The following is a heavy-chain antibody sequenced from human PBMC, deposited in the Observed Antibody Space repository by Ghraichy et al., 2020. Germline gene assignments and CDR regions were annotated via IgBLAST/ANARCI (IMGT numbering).Heavy chain of an antibody. V-gene: IGHV3-30*18. Sequence: GGSLRLSCAASGFNFRNFGMHWVRQAPGKGLEWVAVISYDGSRQYYADSIKGRFTISRDNSKKTLYLEMNSLRVEDTAVYYCVKDPGRIYENSGGDPLEYWGQGTLVTVSS. CDR1: GFNFRNFG. CDR3: VKDPGRIYENSGGDPLEY. J-gene: IGHJ4*02. CDR2: ISYDGSRQ. D-gene: IGHD3-22*01.